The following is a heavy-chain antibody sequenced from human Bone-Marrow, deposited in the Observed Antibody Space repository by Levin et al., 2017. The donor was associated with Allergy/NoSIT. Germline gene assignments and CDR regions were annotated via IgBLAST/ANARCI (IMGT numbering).Heavy chain of an antibody. D-gene: IGHD1-7*01. CDR2: ISNSGNTR. CDR1: GFTFSDYY. J-gene: IGHJ4*02. Sequence: GGSLRLSCAASGFTFSDYYMSWIRQAPGKGLEWISYISNSGNTRLYADSVKGRFTISRDNPKNSLYLQLNSLRAEDTAVYYCARDQTGTTFDYWGQGILVTVSS. V-gene: IGHV3-11*01. CDR3: ARDQTGTTFDY.